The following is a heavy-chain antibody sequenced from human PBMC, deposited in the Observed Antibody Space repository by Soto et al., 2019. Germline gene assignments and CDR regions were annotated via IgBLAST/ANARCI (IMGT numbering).Heavy chain of an antibody. V-gene: IGHV1-2*04. CDR3: ARTLRLGELSFLY. J-gene: IGHJ4*02. Sequence: ASVKVSCKASGYTFTGYYMHWVLQAPGQGLEWMGWINPNSGGTNYAQKFQGWVTMTRDTSISTAYMELSRLRSDDTAVYYCARTLRLGELSFLYWGQGTLVTVSS. CDR2: INPNSGGT. D-gene: IGHD3-16*02. CDR1: GYTFTGYY.